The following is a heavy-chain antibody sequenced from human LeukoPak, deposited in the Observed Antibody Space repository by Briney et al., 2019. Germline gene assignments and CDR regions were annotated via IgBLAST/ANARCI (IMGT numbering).Heavy chain of an antibody. V-gene: IGHV1-18*01. CDR1: GYTFTSYG. CDR2: ISAYNGNT. Sequence: ASVKVSRKVSGYTFTSYGISWVRQAPGQGLEWMGWISAYNGNTNYAQKLQGRVTMTTDTSTSTAYMELRSLRSDDTAVYYCARGITIFGAVHYYYMDVWGKGTTVTVSS. CDR3: ARGITIFGAVHYYYMDV. D-gene: IGHD3-3*01. J-gene: IGHJ6*03.